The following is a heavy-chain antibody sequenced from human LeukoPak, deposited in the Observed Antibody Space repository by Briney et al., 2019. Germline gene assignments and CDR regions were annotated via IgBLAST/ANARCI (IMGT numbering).Heavy chain of an antibody. Sequence: GGSLRLSCAASGFTFSSYGMYWVRQVPGKGLEWVAFIRYDGSNKYYADSVKGRFTISRDNSKNTLYLQMNSLRAEDTAVYYCAKKWSEAFGIWGQGTMVTVSS. J-gene: IGHJ3*02. V-gene: IGHV3-30*02. D-gene: IGHD2-15*01. CDR1: GFTFSSYG. CDR3: AKKWSEAFGI. CDR2: IRYDGSNK.